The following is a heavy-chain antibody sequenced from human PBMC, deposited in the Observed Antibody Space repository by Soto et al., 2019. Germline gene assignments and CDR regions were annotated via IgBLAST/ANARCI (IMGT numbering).Heavy chain of an antibody. V-gene: IGHV1-2*02. D-gene: IGHD1-1*01. Sequence: SVKDSCKASGYTFTGYYMHWVRQAPVQGLEWMGWINPNSGGTNYAQKFQGRVTMTRDTSISTAYMELSRLRSDDTAVYYCARDRAALEGYYYGMDVWGQGTTVTSP. CDR3: ARDRAALEGYYYGMDV. CDR1: GYTFTGYY. CDR2: INPNSGGT. J-gene: IGHJ6*02.